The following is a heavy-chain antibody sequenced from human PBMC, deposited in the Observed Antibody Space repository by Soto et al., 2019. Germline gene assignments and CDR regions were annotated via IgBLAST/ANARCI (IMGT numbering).Heavy chain of an antibody. CDR3: ARGIVTVSEYDYHDYGTDA. CDR2: IIPIFGTT. CDR1: GGTFNSCA. V-gene: IGHV1-69*01. Sequence: SVMVSCNAAGGTFNSCATAWVQQDAGQGLEWMGGIIPIFGTTNYPQKLQGRVKLTADESTRTAYMELSTLRSEDTAVYYCARGIVTVSEYDYHDYGTDAWGQGTPVTVSS. D-gene: IGHD2-21*02. J-gene: IGHJ6*02.